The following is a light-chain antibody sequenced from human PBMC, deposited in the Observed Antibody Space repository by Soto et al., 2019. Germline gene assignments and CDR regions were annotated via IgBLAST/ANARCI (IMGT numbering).Light chain of an antibody. Sequence: DIQMTQSPSSLSASVGDRVTITCRASQGISNYLAWFQQKPGKVPKLLIYAASTLQIGVPSRFSGSGSGTDFTLTISSLHPEDVATYYYQKYNSAPFTFGPGTKVDIK. CDR1: QGISNY. V-gene: IGKV1-27*01. CDR2: AAS. J-gene: IGKJ3*01. CDR3: QKYNSAPFT.